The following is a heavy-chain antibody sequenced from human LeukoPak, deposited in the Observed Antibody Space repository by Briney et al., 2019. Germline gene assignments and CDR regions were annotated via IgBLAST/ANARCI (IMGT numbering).Heavy chain of an antibody. CDR2: ISGNGGST. CDR3: AKYGSGYWNPVYYGMDV. J-gene: IGHJ6*02. V-gene: IGHV3-23*01. D-gene: IGHD3-3*01. CDR1: GFTFSSYA. Sequence: GGSLRLSCAASGFTFSSYAMSWVRQAPGKGLEWVSAISGNGGSTYYADSVKGRFTISRDNSKNTLYLQMNSLRAEDTAVYYCAKYGSGYWNPVYYGMDVWGQGTTVTVSS.